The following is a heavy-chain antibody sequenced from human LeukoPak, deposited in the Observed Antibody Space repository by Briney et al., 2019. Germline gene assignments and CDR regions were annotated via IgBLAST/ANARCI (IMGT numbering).Heavy chain of an antibody. Sequence: SETLSLTCTASGDSISSSSSYWGWIRQPPGKGLEWIGSISYSGNTYYNPSLKSRVSTSVDTSKNQFSLKLSSVTAADTAVCYCGRMISANFYFYYGMDVWGQGTTVTVSS. CDR1: GDSISSSSSY. CDR3: GRMISANFYFYYGMDV. D-gene: IGHD4/OR15-4a*01. CDR2: ISYSGNT. V-gene: IGHV4-39*01. J-gene: IGHJ6*02.